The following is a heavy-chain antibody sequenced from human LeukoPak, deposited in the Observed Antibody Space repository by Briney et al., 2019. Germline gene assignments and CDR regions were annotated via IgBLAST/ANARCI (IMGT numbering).Heavy chain of an antibody. V-gene: IGHV4-4*07. CDR2: IYTSGST. Sequence: SETLSLTCTVSGGSISSYYWSWIRQPAGKGLEWIGRIYTSGSTNYNPSLKSRVTMSVDTSKNQFSLKLSSVTAADTAVYYCARVSVAAAAAGTNYYYYYMDVWGKGTTVTVSS. CDR1: GGSISSYY. CDR3: ARVSVAAAAAGTNYYYYYMDV. J-gene: IGHJ6*03. D-gene: IGHD6-13*01.